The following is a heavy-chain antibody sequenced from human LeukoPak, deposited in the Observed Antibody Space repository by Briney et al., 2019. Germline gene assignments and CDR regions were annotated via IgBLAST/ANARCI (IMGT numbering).Heavy chain of an antibody. CDR2: FDPEDGET. CDR3: ATRDMDV. CDR1: GYTLTELS. Sequence: ASVKVSCKVSGYTLTELSMHWVRQAPGKGLEWMGGFDPEDGETIYAQKFQGRVTMAEDTSSDTLYMELSSLRSEDTAVYYCATRDMDVWGKGTTVTISS. V-gene: IGHV1-24*01. J-gene: IGHJ6*03.